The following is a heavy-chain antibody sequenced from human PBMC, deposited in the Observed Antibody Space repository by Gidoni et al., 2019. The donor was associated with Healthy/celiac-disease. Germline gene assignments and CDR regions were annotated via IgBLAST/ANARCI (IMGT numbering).Heavy chain of an antibody. V-gene: IGHV1-69*01. CDR1: GGTFSSYA. J-gene: IGHJ4*02. CDR3: ASFLVGYCSGGSCHVDY. D-gene: IGHD2-15*01. CDR2: ISPIFGTA. Sequence: QVQLVQSGAEVKKPGSSVKVSCKASGGTFSSYAISWVRQAPGQGLEWMGGISPIFGTANYAQKFQGRVTITADESTSTAYMELSSLRSEDTAVYYCASFLVGYCSGGSCHVDYWGQGTLVTVSS.